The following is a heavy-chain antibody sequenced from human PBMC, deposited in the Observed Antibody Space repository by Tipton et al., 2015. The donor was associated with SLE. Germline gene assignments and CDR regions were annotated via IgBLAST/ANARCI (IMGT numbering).Heavy chain of an antibody. D-gene: IGHD3-10*01. J-gene: IGHJ3*02. CDR1: GFTFSSYG. V-gene: IGHV3-33*01. Sequence: RSLRLSCAASGFTFSSYGMHWVRQAPGKGLEWVAVIWYDGSNKYYADSVKGRFTISRDNSKNTLYLQMNSLRAEDTAVYYCARGRPRGSRAFDIWGQGTMVTVSS. CDR2: IWYDGSNK. CDR3: ARGRPRGSRAFDI.